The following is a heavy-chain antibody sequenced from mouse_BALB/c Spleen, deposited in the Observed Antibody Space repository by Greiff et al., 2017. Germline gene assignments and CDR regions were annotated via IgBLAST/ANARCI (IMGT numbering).Heavy chain of an antibody. Sequence: EVQLQQSGAELVRSGASVKLSCTASGFNIKDYYMHWVKQRPEQGLEWIGWIDPENGDTEYAPKFQGKATMTADTSSNTAYLQLSSLTSEDTAVYYCNREYGKSLYAMDYWGQGTSVTVSS. CDR1: GFNIKDYY. D-gene: IGHD2-10*02. V-gene: IGHV14-4*02. J-gene: IGHJ4*01. CDR2: IDPENGDT. CDR3: NREYGKSLYAMDY.